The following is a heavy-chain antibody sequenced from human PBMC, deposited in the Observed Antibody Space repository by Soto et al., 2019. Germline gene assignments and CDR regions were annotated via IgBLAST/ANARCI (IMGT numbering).Heavy chain of an antibody. Sequence: PSETLSLTCTVPGGSISSGGYYWSWIRQHPGKGLEWIGSIYYSGSTYYNPSLKSRVTISVDTSKNQFSLKLSSVTAADTAVYYCARANYDFLTGYYPDYFDYWGQGTLVTVSS. D-gene: IGHD3-9*01. V-gene: IGHV4-31*03. CDR1: GGSISSGGYY. CDR3: ARANYDFLTGYYPDYFDY. CDR2: IYYSGST. J-gene: IGHJ4*02.